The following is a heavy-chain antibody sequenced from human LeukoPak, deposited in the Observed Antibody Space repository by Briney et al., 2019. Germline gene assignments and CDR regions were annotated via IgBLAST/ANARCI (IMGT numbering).Heavy chain of an antibody. Sequence: SETLSLTCTVSGGSISSGGYYWNWIRQHPGTGLEWLGYIHYSGSTYYNPSLKSRITISVDTSKNQFSLKLSSVTAADTAVYYCAVRAYYYDSSDYYLDYWGQGTLVTVSS. CDR3: AVRAYYYDSSDYYLDY. CDR2: IHYSGST. D-gene: IGHD3-22*01. CDR1: GGSISSGGYY. V-gene: IGHV4-31*03. J-gene: IGHJ4*02.